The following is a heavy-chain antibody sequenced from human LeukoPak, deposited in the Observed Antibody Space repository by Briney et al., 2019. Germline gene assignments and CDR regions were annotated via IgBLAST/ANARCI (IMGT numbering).Heavy chain of an antibody. CDR2: ISSSGNTI. J-gene: IGHJ4*02. D-gene: IGHD6-13*01. V-gene: IGHV3-48*03. Sequence: GGSLRLSCAASGFTFSYYDVNWGRQAPGKGLEWISYISSSGNTIYYTDSVKGRFTISRDNAKNSLYLQMNSLRAEDTAVYYCARNLIAAALIWGQGTLVTVSS. CDR3: ARNLIAAALI. CDR1: GFTFSYYD.